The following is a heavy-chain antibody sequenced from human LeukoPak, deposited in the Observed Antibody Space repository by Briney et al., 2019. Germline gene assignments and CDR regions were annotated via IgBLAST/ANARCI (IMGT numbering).Heavy chain of an antibody. V-gene: IGHV4-38-2*02. CDR3: ARDRLGTYCSSTNCYYYGMDV. Sequence: SETLSLTCVVSVYSISSAYYWGWIRQPPGKGLEWIGSIHHSGSTYYNPSLKSRVTISVDTSKNHFSLKLSAVTAADTAVYYCARDRLGTYCSSTNCYYYGMDVWGKGTTVTVSS. CDR1: VYSISSAYY. J-gene: IGHJ6*04. D-gene: IGHD2-2*01. CDR2: IHHSGST.